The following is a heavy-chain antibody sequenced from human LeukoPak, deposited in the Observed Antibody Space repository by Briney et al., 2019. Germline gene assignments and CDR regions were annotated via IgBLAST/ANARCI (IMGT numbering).Heavy chain of an antibody. D-gene: IGHD5-12*01. CDR2: MCYGGTS. V-gene: IGHV4-39*01. CDR1: GGSVSSGTYY. J-gene: IGHJ4*02. CDR3: ARGRVDIVATITAANFDY. Sequence: SETLSLTCTVSGGSVSSGTYYWGWIRQPPGKGLEWIGSMCYGGTSYYNPSLKSRVTTSVDTSKNQFSLRVNSVTAADTAVYYCARGRVDIVATITAANFDYWGQGTLVTVSS.